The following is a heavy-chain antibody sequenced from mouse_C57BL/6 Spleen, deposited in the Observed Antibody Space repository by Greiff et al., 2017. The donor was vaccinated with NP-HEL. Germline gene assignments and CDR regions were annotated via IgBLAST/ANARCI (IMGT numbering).Heavy chain of an antibody. CDR1: GFTFSDYG. J-gene: IGHJ3*01. Sequence: EVKLMESGGGLVQPGGSLKLSCAASGFTFSDYGVAWVRQAPRKGPEWVAFISNLAYSIYYADTVTGRFTISRENAKNTLYLEMSSLRSEDTAMYYCARQGYYGTAWFAYWGQGTLVTVSA. CDR3: ARQGYYGTAWFAY. V-gene: IGHV5-15*01. CDR2: ISNLAYSI. D-gene: IGHD2-1*01.